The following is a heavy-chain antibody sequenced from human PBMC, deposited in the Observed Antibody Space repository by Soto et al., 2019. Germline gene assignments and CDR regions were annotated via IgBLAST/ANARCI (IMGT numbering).Heavy chain of an antibody. Sequence: GGSLRLSCAASGFTFSSYAMHWVRQAPGKGLEWVAVISYDGSNKYYADSVKGRFTISRDNSKNTLYLQMNSLRAEDTAVYYCASYYDSSVWGFDYWGQGTLVTVSS. CDR3: ASYYDSSVWGFDY. J-gene: IGHJ4*02. CDR2: ISYDGSNK. V-gene: IGHV3-30-3*01. D-gene: IGHD3-22*01. CDR1: GFTFSSYA.